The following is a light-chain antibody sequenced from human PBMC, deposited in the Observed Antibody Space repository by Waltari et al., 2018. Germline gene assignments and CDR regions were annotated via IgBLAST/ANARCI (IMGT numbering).Light chain of an antibody. V-gene: IGLV1-40*01. J-gene: IGLJ2*01. CDR3: QSFDRDLNAVL. CDR1: SSNIGAGYD. Sequence: QSVLTQPPSVSGAPGQSVTISCTGSSSNIGAGYDVHWYQQIPGSAPKALIYRDDNRPSGVPGRFSGSKSGPSASLSVTGLHVEDEADYFCQSFDRDLNAVLFGGGTKLTVL. CDR2: RDD.